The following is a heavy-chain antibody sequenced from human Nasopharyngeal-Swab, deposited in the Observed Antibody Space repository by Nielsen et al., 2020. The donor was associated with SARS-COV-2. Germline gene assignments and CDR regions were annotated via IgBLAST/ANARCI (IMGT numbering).Heavy chain of an antibody. Sequence: GGSLRLSCAASGFIFSNYGMHWVRQAQGKGLEWVAVISYDGINKYNADSVKGRVSISRDNSKATLYLQMNSLRPEDTAVYYCAKEGPGMFGVVGLDVWGQGTTVTVSS. D-gene: IGHD3-3*01. V-gene: IGHV3-30*18. CDR1: GFIFSNYG. J-gene: IGHJ6*02. CDR2: ISYDGINK. CDR3: AKEGPGMFGVVGLDV.